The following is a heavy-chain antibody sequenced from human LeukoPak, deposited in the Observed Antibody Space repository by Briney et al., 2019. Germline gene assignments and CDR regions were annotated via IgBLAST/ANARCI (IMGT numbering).Heavy chain of an antibody. CDR1: GLTFSSYD. CDR2: IGTAGDT. Sequence: PGGSLRLSCAASGLTFSSYDMHWVRHATGKGLEWVSAIGTAGDTYYPGSVKGRFTISRENAKNSLYLQMNSLRAGDTAVYYCARRARYSSTWYSLYYFDYWGQGTLVTVSS. CDR3: ARRARYSSTWYSLYYFDY. V-gene: IGHV3-13*01. J-gene: IGHJ4*02. D-gene: IGHD6-13*01.